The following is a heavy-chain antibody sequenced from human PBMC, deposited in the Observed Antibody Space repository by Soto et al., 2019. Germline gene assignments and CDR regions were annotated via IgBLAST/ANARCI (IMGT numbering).Heavy chain of an antibody. D-gene: IGHD3-10*02. CDR1: GYTFSNFG. J-gene: IGHJ6*03. V-gene: IGHV1-18*01. CDR2: INPDNGDT. Sequence: QVQPVQSGAEVKKPGASLKVSCKASGYTFSNFGVSWVRQAPGQGLEWIGWINPDNGDTNYGQKFQGRATMTTDTFTNTAYMEVRGLRSDDTAVYYCARGVRVSAYLDYYMDVWGEGTTVTVSS. CDR3: ARGVRVSAYLDYYMDV.